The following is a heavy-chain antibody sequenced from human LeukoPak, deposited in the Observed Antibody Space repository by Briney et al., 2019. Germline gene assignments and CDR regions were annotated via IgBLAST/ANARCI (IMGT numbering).Heavy chain of an antibody. CDR1: GFTFSSHG. CDR3: AKDDAWGRFYH. V-gene: IGHV3-23*01. J-gene: IGHJ1*01. CDR2: SSSIGGRT. D-gene: IGHD3-16*01. Sequence: HPGGSLRLSCAASGFTFSSHGMNWVRQAPGKGLEWVSGSSSIGGRTYYADSVKGRFTVTRDDSRNTLYLQMNSLRAEDTGVYYCAKDDAWGRFYHWGQGTLVTVSS.